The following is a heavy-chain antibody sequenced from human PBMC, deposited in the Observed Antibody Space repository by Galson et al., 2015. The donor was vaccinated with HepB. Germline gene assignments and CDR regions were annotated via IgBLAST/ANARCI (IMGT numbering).Heavy chain of an antibody. J-gene: IGHJ2*01. CDR2: ISEDGTIT. V-gene: IGHV3-74*01. CDR1: GFTLSGYC. D-gene: IGHD6-6*01. Sequence: SLRLSCAASGFTLSGYCMHWVRQAPGEGLVWVSCISEDGTITNFADSVKGRFTISSDNAKLYMQMDSLRGEDTAVYYCGRGSSSSANWYFDLWGRGTLVTVSS. CDR3: GRGSSSSANWYFDL.